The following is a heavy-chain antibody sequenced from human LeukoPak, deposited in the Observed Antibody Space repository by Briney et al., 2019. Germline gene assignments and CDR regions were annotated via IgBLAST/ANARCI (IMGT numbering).Heavy chain of an antibody. V-gene: IGHV4-30-4*01. CDR2: IYYSGST. D-gene: IGHD6-6*01. Sequence: SQTLSLTCTVSGGSISSGDYYWSWIRQPPGKGLEYIGYIYYSGSTYYNPSLKSRITISVDTSKNQFSLKLSSVTAADTAVYYCARGSWSSSIDYWGQGTLVTVSS. J-gene: IGHJ4*02. CDR1: GGSISSGDYY. CDR3: ARGSWSSSIDY.